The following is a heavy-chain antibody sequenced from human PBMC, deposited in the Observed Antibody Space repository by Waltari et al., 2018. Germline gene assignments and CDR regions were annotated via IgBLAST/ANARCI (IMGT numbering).Heavy chain of an antibody. CDR1: GFPFDAYA. CDR3: AKDMGPYRRFPSDY. CDR2: ISWNSGSI. D-gene: IGHD2-21*01. Sequence: EVQLVESGGGLVQPGRSLRLSCAASGFPFDAYAMPWVRQAPGKGLEWVSGISWNSGSIGYADSVKGRFTISRDNAKNSLYLQMNSLRAEDTALYYCAKDMGPYRRFPSDYWGQGTLVTVSS. V-gene: IGHV3-9*01. J-gene: IGHJ4*02.